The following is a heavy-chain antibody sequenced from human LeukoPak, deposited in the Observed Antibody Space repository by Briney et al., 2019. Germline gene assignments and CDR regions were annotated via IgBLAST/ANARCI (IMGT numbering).Heavy chain of an antibody. V-gene: IGHV5-10-1*01. D-gene: IGHD6-19*01. CDR2: IDPSDSYT. CDR3: ARHSYSSGWYSHFDY. J-gene: IGHJ4*02. CDR1: GYSFTSYW. Sequence: GESLKISCKGSGYSFTSYWISWVRQMPGKGLEWMGRIDPSDSYTNYSPSFQGHVTISADKSISTAYLQWSSLKASDTAMYYCARHSYSSGWYSHFDYWGQGTLVTVSS.